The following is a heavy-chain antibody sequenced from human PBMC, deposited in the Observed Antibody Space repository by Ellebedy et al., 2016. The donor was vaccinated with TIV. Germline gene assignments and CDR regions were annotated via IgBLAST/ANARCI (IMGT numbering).Heavy chain of an antibody. CDR1: GYTSSGYG. CDR3: ASGRGLRSPLDY. CDR2: ISGYKGNT. V-gene: IGHV1-18*01. J-gene: IGHJ4*02. D-gene: IGHD5-12*01. Sequence: AASVKVSCKPSGYTSSGYGITWVRQAPGQGLEWMGWISGYKGNTHYGQNLQDRVTMTTDTSTGTAYLELRSLRSDDTAVYYCASGRGLRSPLDYWGQGTLVTVSS.